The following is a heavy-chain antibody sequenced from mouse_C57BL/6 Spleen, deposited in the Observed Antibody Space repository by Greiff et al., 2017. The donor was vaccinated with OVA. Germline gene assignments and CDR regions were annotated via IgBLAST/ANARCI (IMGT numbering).Heavy chain of an antibody. D-gene: IGHD1-1*01. V-gene: IGHV14-1*01. CDR1: GFNIKDYY. CDR3: FYGRSYVGGFDY. Sequence: EVQLQQSGAELVRPGASVKLSCTASGFNIKDYYMHWVKQRPEQGLEWIGRIDPEDGDTEYAPKFQGKATMTADTSSNTAYLQLSCLTSEDTAVYYCFYGRSYVGGFDYWGQGTTLTVSS. CDR2: IDPEDGDT. J-gene: IGHJ2*01.